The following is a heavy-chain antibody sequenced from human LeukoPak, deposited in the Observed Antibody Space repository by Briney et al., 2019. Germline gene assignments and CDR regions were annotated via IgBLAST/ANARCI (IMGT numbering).Heavy chain of an antibody. D-gene: IGHD6-6*01. CDR3: ARGGVYSTSAVDY. CDR2: INSDGSST. V-gene: IGHV3-74*01. Sequence: GGSLRLSCAASGFTFSDYYMSWIRHAPGKGLVWVSRINSDGSSTSYADSVRGRFTISRDYAKNTLYLQMNSLRAEDTAVYYCARGGVYSTSAVDYWGQGTLVTVSS. J-gene: IGHJ4*02. CDR1: GFTFSDYY.